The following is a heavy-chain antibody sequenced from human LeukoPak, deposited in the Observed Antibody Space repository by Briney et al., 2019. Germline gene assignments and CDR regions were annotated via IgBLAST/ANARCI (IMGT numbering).Heavy chain of an antibody. J-gene: IGHJ4*02. V-gene: IGHV3-30*02. CDR1: GFTFSSYG. D-gene: IGHD3-22*01. CDR2: IRYDGSNK. CDR3: AKGKAPYDSSLPPDY. Sequence: GGSLRLSCAASGFTFSSYGMHWVRQAPGKGLEWVAFIRYDGSNKYYADSVKGRFTISRDNSKNTLYLQMNSLRAEDTAVYYCAKGKAPYDSSLPPDYWGQGTLVTVSS.